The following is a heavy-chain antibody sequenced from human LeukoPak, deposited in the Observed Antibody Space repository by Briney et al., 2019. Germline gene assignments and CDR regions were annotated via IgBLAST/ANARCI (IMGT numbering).Heavy chain of an antibody. J-gene: IGHJ4*02. CDR2: IYYSGST. V-gene: IGHV4-59*01. CDR1: GGSISSYY. CDR3: ARVKRDGYNYYFDY. D-gene: IGHD5-24*01. Sequence: SETLSLTCTVSGGSISSYYWGWIRQPPGKGLEWIGYIYYSGSTNYNPSLKSRVTISVDTSKNQFSLKLSSVTAADTAVYYCARVKRDGYNYYFDYWGQGTLVTVSS.